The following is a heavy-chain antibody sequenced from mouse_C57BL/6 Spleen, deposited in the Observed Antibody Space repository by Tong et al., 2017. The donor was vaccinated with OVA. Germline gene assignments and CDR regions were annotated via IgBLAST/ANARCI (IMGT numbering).Heavy chain of an antibody. CDR3: ARGDGNPFDY. Sequence: VQLQESGPELVKPGASVKISCKASGYAFSSSWMNWVKQRPGKGLEWIGEIYPRSGNTYYNEKFKGKATLTADKSSSTAYMQLSSLTSEDSAVYFCARGDGNPFDYWGQGTTLTVSS. J-gene: IGHJ2*01. D-gene: IGHD2-1*01. CDR2: IYPRSGNT. CDR1: GYAFSSSW. V-gene: IGHV1-82*01.